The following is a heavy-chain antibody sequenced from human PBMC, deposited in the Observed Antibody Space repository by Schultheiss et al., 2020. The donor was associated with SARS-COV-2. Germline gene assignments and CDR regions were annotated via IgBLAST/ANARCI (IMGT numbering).Heavy chain of an antibody. CDR1: GFTFSSYG. Sequence: GGSLRLSCAASGFTFSSYGMHWVRQAPGKGLEWVAVISYDGSNKYYADSVKGRFTISRDNSKNTLYLHMNSLRAEDTAVYYCGGDKGNCGSGTCYSYGLVDHWGQGTLVTVSS. CDR3: GGDKGNCGSGTCYSYGLVDH. V-gene: IGHV3-30*03. J-gene: IGHJ5*02. D-gene: IGHD2-15*01. CDR2: ISYDGSNK.